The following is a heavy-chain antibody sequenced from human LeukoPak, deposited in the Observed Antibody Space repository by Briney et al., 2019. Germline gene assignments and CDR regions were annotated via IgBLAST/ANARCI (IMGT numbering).Heavy chain of an antibody. CDR2: IYYSGST. V-gene: IGHV4-59*01. D-gene: IGHD1-26*01. CDR1: GVSISSDY. J-gene: IGHJ3*02. CDR3: ARDSRRELLHAFDI. Sequence: SETLSLTCTVSGVSISSDYWNWIRQPPGKGLERIGYIYYSGSTNYNPSLKSRVTISVDTSKNQFSLKLSSVTAADTAVYYCARDSRRELLHAFDIWGQGTMVTVSS.